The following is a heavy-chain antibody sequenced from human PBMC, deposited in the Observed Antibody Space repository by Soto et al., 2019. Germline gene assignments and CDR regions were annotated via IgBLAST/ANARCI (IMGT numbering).Heavy chain of an antibody. D-gene: IGHD3-22*01. CDR1: GGSFSGYY. CDR3: ARLTFILDSSRYYLRSGFDY. CDR2: INHSGST. V-gene: IGHV4-34*01. J-gene: IGHJ4*02. Sequence: PSETLSLTCGVYGGSFSGYYWSWIRQPPGKGLEWIGEINHSGSTNYNPSLKSRVTISVDASKNQFSLKLSSVTAADTAVYYCARLTFILDSSRYYLRSGFDYWGQGTLVTVSS.